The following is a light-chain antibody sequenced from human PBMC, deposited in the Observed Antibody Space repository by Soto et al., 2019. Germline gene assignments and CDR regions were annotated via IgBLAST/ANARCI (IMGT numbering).Light chain of an antibody. J-gene: IGKJ5*01. CDR1: QSISNY. CDR3: QQYLNLPIT. V-gene: IGKV1-33*01. CDR2: AAS. Sequence: DIQMTQSPSSLSASVGDRVSITCRASQSISNYLNWYQQKPGKAPKLLIYAASHLETGVPSRFSGSGSGTDFTFTISSLQPEDIATYYCQQYLNLPITFGQGTRLEIK.